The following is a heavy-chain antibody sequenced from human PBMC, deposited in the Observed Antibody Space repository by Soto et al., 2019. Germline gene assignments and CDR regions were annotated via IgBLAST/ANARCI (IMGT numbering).Heavy chain of an antibody. Sequence: SVKVSCKASGGTFSSYAISWVRQAPGQGLEWMGGIIPIFGTANYAQKFQGRVTITADESTSTAYMELSSLRSEDTAVYYCARSYCSSASCYILAVGVWFDPWGQGTLVTVSS. CDR3: ARSYCSSASCYILAVGVWFDP. V-gene: IGHV1-69*13. CDR2: IIPIFGTA. CDR1: GGTFSSYA. J-gene: IGHJ5*02. D-gene: IGHD2-2*02.